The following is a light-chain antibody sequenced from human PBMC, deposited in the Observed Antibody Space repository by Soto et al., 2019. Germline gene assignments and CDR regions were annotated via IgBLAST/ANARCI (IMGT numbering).Light chain of an antibody. J-gene: IGLJ2*01. CDR3: SSYTSSRTLV. Sequence: QSVLTQPASVSGSPGQSITISCTGTSSDVGGYNYVSWYQQHPGKDPKLMIYDVSNRHSGVSNRFSGSKSGHTASLTSSGLQAEEEADYYCSSYTSSRTLVFGGGTKLTVL. CDR2: DVS. CDR1: SSDVGGYNY. V-gene: IGLV2-14*01.